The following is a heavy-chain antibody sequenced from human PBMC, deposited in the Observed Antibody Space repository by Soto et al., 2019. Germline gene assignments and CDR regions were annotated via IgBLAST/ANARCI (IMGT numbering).Heavy chain of an antibody. V-gene: IGHV3-7*01. CDR2: INQDGTEK. CDR1: GFTFSSHW. J-gene: IGHJ4*02. D-gene: IGHD5-18*01. CDR3: ARLGYSYGKGYFDY. Sequence: GGSLRLSCAASGFTFSSHWMNWVRQAPGKGLEWVANINQDGTEKYYVDSVKGRFTVSRDNSQNTLFLQMNSLRPEDTAVYYCARLGYSYGKGYFDYWGQGTLVTVSS.